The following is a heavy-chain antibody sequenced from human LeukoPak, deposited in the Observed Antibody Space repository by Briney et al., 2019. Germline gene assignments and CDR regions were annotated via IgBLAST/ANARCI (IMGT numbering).Heavy chain of an antibody. CDR1: GFTFSDYM. V-gene: IGHV3-21*01. D-gene: IGHD3-22*01. J-gene: IGHJ3*02. CDR2: ITSSSSNV. CDR3: ARDLSGRYYGAFDI. Sequence: GRSLRLSCAASGFTFSDYMINWVRQPPGKGLEWVSSITSSSSNVFYADSVKGRFTISTDNAKNSLYLQMNSLRAEDTAIYYCARDLSGRYYGAFDIWGEGTMVIVSS.